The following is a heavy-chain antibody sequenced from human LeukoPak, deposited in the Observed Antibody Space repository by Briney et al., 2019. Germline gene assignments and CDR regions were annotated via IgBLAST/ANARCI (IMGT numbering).Heavy chain of an antibody. Sequence: SETLSLTCTVSGGSIGNSNQYWGWIRQPPGKGLEWIGSVYYSGSTFYNPSLKSRVIISVDTSKNQFSLKLSSVTAADTAVYYCATNPYDFWSGALDSWGQGTLVTVSS. CDR3: ATNPYDFWSGALDS. CDR2: VYYSGST. J-gene: IGHJ4*02. V-gene: IGHV4-39*01. CDR1: GGSIGNSNQY. D-gene: IGHD3-3*01.